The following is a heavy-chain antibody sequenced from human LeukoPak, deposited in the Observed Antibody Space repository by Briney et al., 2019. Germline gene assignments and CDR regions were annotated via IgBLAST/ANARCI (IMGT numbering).Heavy chain of an antibody. V-gene: IGHV1-2*02. CDR2: IHPNGRDT. J-gene: IGHJ4*02. Sequence: ASVKVSCKASGCTFTNHHIYWVRQAPGRGLEWMGWIHPNGRDTIYAQKFQGRATMTTDTSITTSYMELTSLTSDDTAVYYCASHYGPGPVWGQGTLVTVS. D-gene: IGHD3-10*01. CDR1: GCTFTNHH. CDR3: ASHYGPGPV.